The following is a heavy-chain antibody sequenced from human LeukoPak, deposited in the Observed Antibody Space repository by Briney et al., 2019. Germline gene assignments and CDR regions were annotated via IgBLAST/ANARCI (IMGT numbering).Heavy chain of an antibody. D-gene: IGHD2-2*01. CDR1: GFTFDDYA. V-gene: IGHV3-9*03. CDR2: ISCNSGST. CDR3: AKDAGVLPAPGSYFDY. Sequence: GGSLRLSCAASGFTFDDYAMHWVRQAPGKGLEWVSGISCNSGSTGYVDSVKGRFTISRDNAKNSLYLQMNSLRAEDMALYYCAKDAGVLPAPGSYFDYWGQGTLVTVSS. J-gene: IGHJ4*02.